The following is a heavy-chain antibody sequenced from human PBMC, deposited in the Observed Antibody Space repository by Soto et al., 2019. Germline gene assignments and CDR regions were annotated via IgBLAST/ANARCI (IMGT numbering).Heavy chain of an antibody. CDR1: GYTFTGYY. D-gene: IGHD1-26*01. CDR3: ARGWPSGTGWFDT. CDR2: INPNSGGT. J-gene: IGHJ5*02. V-gene: IGHV1-2*02. Sequence: ASVKVSCKASGYTFTGYYMHWVRQAPGQGLEWMGWINPNSGGTNYAQKFQGRVTMTRDTSISTAYMELSRLRSDDTAVYYCARGWPSGTGWFDTWGQGTLVTASS.